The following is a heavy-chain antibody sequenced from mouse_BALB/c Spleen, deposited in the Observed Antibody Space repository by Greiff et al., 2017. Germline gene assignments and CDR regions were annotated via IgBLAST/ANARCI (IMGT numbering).Heavy chain of an antibody. V-gene: IGHV1S81*02. CDR3: ARRDHFDY. J-gene: IGHJ2*01. CDR2: INPSNGRT. Sequence: QVQLQQPGAELVKPGASVKLSCKASGYTFTSYWMHWVKQRPGQGLEWIGEINPSNGRTNYNEKFKSKATLTVDKSSSTAYMQLSSLTSEDSAVYYCARRDHFDYWGQGTTLTVSS. CDR1: GYTFTSYW. D-gene: IGHD3-3*01.